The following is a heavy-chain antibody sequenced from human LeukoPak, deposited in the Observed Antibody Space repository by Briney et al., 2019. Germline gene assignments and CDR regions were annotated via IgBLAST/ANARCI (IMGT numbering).Heavy chain of an antibody. CDR1: GGSFSGYY. J-gene: IGHJ5*02. V-gene: IGHV4-34*01. CDR2: INHSGST. CDR3: VRGRRNWFDP. Sequence: SETLSLTCAVYGGSFSGYYWSWIRQPPGKGLEWIGEINHSGSTNYNPSLKSRVTISVDTSKNQFSLKLSSVTAADTAVYYCVRGRRNWFDPWGQGTLVTVSS.